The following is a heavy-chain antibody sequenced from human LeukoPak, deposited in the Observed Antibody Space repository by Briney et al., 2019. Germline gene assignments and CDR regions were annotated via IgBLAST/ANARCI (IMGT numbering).Heavy chain of an antibody. J-gene: IGHJ5*02. CDR3: ARSRYFDWLLFPNWFDP. CDR2: INHSGST. D-gene: IGHD3-9*01. CDR1: GGSFSGYY. Sequence: SETLSLTCAVYGGSFSGYYWSWIRQPPGKGLEWIGEINHSGSTNYNPSLKSRVTISVDTSKNQFSLKLSSVSAADTAVYYCARSRYFDWLLFPNWFDPWGQGTLVTVSS. V-gene: IGHV4-34*01.